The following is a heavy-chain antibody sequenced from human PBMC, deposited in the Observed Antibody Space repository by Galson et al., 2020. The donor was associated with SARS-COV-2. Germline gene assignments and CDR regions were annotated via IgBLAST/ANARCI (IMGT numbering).Heavy chain of an antibody. CDR3: ARNGRDCSGGICYGAEYFEH. CDR2: ISSSGSYT. J-gene: IGHJ1*01. V-gene: IGHV3-11*06. CDR1: GFTFSDYY. D-gene: IGHD2-15*01. Sequence: GESLKISCAASGFTFSDYYMSWVRQAPGKGLEWVSYISSSGSYTNYADSVKGRFTISRDNAKNSLFLQRNSLRAEDTALYFCARNGRDCSGGICYGAEYFEHWGQGTLVSVSS.